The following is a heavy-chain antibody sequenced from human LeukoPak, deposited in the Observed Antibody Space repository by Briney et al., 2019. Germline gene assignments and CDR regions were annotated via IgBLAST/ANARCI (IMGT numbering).Heavy chain of an antibody. Sequence: GGSLRLSCAASGFIFSKYAMSWVRQAPGKGLEWVSLISESGTSTNYADSVEGRFTISRDNSKSTLYLQINSLRAEDTAVYYCASYDSSGYYPFDYWGQGTLVTVSS. V-gene: IGHV3-23*01. D-gene: IGHD3-22*01. CDR3: ASYDSSGYYPFDY. CDR2: ISESGTST. CDR1: GFIFSKYA. J-gene: IGHJ4*02.